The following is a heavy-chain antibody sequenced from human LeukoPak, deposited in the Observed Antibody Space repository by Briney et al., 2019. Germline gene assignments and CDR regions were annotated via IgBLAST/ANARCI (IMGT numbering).Heavy chain of an antibody. V-gene: IGHV1-2*02. D-gene: IGHD3-22*01. CDR2: INPKSGGT. CDR1: GYTFTSYY. Sequence: ASVKVSCKASGYTFTSYYMHWVRQAPGQGLEWMGWINPKSGGTNYAQKFQGRVTMTRDTSISTAYMELRSDDTAVYYCATLGISGYFRDYWGQGTLVTVSS. J-gene: IGHJ4*02. CDR3: ATLGISGYFRDY.